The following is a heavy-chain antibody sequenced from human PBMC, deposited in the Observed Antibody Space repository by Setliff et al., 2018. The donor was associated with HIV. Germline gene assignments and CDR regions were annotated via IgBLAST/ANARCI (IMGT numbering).Heavy chain of an antibody. D-gene: IGHD3-9*01. J-gene: IGHJ4*02. CDR3: AGGTWFDGLDS. CDR1: GDSVSSTSGA. CDR2: TYYRFEWKN. V-gene: IGHV6-1*01. Sequence: SQTLSLTCVISGDSVSSTSGAWTWIRQSPSGGLEWLGRTYYRFEWKNDYAVSLKSRITVNADTSKNQFSLHLKSVTPEDSAVYYCAGGTWFDGLDSWSQGSLVTVS.